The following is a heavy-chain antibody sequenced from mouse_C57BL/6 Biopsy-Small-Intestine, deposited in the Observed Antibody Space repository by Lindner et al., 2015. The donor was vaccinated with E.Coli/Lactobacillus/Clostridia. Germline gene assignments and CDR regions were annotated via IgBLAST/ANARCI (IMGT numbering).Heavy chain of an antibody. CDR2: MNPNTGNR. V-gene: IGHV1-22*01. CDR1: GYTFTGYE. D-gene: IGHD1-1*01. CDR3: ARGTRLEGGIVVVPPAIFY. J-gene: IGHJ4*01. Sequence: SVKVSCKASGYTFTGYEINWVRQAAGQGPEWMGWMNPNTGNRGYAQKFQGRVTMTRNTSISTAYMELSSLRSDDTAVYYCARGTRLEGGIVVVPPAIFYWGQGTLVTVSS.